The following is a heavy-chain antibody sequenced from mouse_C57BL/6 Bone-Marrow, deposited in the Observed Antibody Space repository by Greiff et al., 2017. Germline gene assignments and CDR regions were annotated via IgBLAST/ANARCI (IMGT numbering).Heavy chain of an antibody. CDR1: GFTFSSYG. V-gene: IGHV5-6*02. J-gene: IGHJ4*01. CDR2: ISSGGSYT. Sequence: DVKLQESGGDLVKPGGSLKLSCAASGFTFSSYGMSWVRQTPDKRLEWVATISSGGSYTYYPDSVKGRFTISRDNAKNTLYLQISSLKSEDTAMYYCARLAGYYAMDYWGQGTSVPVSS. D-gene: IGHD3-3*01. CDR3: ARLAGYYAMDY.